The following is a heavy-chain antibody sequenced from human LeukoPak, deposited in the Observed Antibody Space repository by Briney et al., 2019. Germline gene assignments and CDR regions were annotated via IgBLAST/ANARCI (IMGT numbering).Heavy chain of an antibody. Sequence: SETLSLTCTVSGGSISSYYWSWIRQPPGKGLEWIGYIYTSGSTNYNPSLKSRVTISVDTSKNQFSLKLSSVTAADTAVYYCARMRHGDYLFDYWGQGTLVTVSS. V-gene: IGHV4-4*09. CDR2: IYTSGST. CDR3: ARMRHGDYLFDY. CDR1: GGSISSYY. D-gene: IGHD4-17*01. J-gene: IGHJ4*02.